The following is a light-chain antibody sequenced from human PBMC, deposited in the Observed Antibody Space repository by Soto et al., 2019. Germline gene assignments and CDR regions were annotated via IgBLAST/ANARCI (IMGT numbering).Light chain of an antibody. CDR1: QYINTR. Sequence: IVLTQSPATLSSFPGDRVTLSCRASQYINTRLAWYQHRPGQAPRLLIHHASLRAAGIPARFSASGAGTEFTLTISDVKPEDFELYYCHQRRSWPRTFGQGTKVDIK. V-gene: IGKV3-11*01. CDR3: HQRRSWPRT. CDR2: HAS. J-gene: IGKJ1*01.